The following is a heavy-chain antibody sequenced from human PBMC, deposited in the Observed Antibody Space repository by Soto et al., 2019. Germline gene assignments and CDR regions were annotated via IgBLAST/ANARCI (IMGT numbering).Heavy chain of an antibody. CDR1: GGSISSGGYY. Sequence: QVQLQESGPGLVKPSQTLSLTCTVSGGSISSGGYYWSWIRQHPGKGLEWIGYIYYSGSTYYNPSLKSRVTISVDTSKNQFSLKLSSVTAADTAVYYCARDLSYILSGYLTPGFWFDPWGQGTLVTVSS. CDR2: IYYSGST. CDR3: ARDLSYILSGYLTPGFWFDP. D-gene: IGHD3-9*01. V-gene: IGHV4-31*03. J-gene: IGHJ5*02.